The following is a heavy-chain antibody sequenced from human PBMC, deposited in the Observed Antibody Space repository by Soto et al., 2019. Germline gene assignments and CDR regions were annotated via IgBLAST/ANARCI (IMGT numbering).Heavy chain of an antibody. J-gene: IGHJ3*02. V-gene: IGHV1-2*04. CDR1: GYTFTGYY. D-gene: IGHD2-21*01. Sequence: ASVKVSCKASGYTFTGYYMHWVRQAPGQGLEWMGWINPNSGGTNYAQKFQGWVTMTRDTSISTAYMELSRLRSDDTAVYYCARDGGLIGEGTDAFDIWGQGTMVTVSS. CDR3: ARDGGLIGEGTDAFDI. CDR2: INPNSGGT.